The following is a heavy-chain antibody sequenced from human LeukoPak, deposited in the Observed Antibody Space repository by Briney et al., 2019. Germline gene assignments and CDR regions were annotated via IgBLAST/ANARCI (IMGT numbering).Heavy chain of an antibody. D-gene: IGHD2-2*01. CDR1: GGSISSSSYY. CDR3: ARRGRGGGVVPAADLDY. J-gene: IGHJ4*02. CDR2: IYYSGST. V-gene: IGHV4-39*01. Sequence: PSETLSLTCTVSGGSISSSSYYWGWIRQPPGKGLEWIGSIYYSGSTYYNPSLKSRVTISVDTSKNQFSLKLSSVTAADTAVYYCARRGRGGGVVPAADLDYWGQGTLVNVSS.